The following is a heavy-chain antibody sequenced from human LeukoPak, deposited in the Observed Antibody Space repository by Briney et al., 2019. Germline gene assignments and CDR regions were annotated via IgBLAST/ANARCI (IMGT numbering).Heavy chain of an antibody. Sequence: GGSLRLSCAASGLSFDDYGMHWVRQAPGKGLEWVSGISWNSGSIDYVDSVKGRFTISRDNAKNSLYLQMNSLRAEDTAFYYCAKVEGFFGGYCDHWGQGTLVTVSS. CDR3: AKVEGFFGGYCDH. CDR2: ISWNSGSI. V-gene: IGHV3-9*01. D-gene: IGHD4-23*01. CDR1: GLSFDDYG. J-gene: IGHJ4*02.